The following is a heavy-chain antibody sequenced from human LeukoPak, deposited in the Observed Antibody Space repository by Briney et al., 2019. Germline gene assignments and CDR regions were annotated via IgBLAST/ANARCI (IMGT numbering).Heavy chain of an antibody. CDR2: INHSGST. D-gene: IGHD3-3*01. CDR1: GGSFSGYY. V-gene: IGHV4-34*01. Sequence: SETLSLTCAVYGGSFSGYYWSWIRQPPGKGLEWIGEINHSGSTNYNPSLKSRVTISVDSSKNQFSLKLSSVTAADTAVYYCASRGYDFWSGYYTGIFDYWGQGTLVTVSS. CDR3: ASRGYDFWSGYYTGIFDY. J-gene: IGHJ4*02.